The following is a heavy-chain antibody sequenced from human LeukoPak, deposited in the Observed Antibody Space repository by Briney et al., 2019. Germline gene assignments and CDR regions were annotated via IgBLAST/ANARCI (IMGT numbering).Heavy chain of an antibody. V-gene: IGHV4-39*07. Sequence: SETLSLTCTVSGGSISSSSYYWGWIRQPPGKGLEWIGSIYYSGSTYYNPSLKSRVTISVDTSKNQFSLKLSSVTAADTAAYYCARALRLSFDYWGQGTLVTVSS. CDR2: IYYSGST. J-gene: IGHJ4*02. CDR3: ARALRLSFDY. D-gene: IGHD4/OR15-4a*01. CDR1: GGSISSSSYY.